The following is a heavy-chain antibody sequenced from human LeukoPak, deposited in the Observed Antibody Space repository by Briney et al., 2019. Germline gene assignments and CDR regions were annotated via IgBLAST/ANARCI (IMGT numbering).Heavy chain of an antibody. D-gene: IGHD2-2*01. CDR2: IYPGDSDT. CDR1: GYSFTSYW. J-gene: IGHJ6*04. V-gene: IGHV5-51*01. Sequence: GESLKISCKGSGYSFTSYWIGWVRQMPGKGLEWMGIIYPGDSDTRYSPSFQGQVTISADKSISTAYLQWSSLKASDTAMYYCARLLLCSSTSGYGRNYNYSYGMAVGAKGPT. CDR3: ARLLLCSSTSGYGRNYNYSYGMAV.